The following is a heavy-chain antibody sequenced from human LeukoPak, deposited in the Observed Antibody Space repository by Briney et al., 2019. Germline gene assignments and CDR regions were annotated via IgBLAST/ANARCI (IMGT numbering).Heavy chain of an antibody. CDR1: GFTFSSYG. V-gene: IGHV3-30*18. CDR3: AKEMSSSNIDH. CDR2: ISFDGKTK. D-gene: IGHD2-2*01. J-gene: IGHJ4*02. Sequence: GGSLRLSCAASGFTFSSYGMHWVRQAPGNGLEWVAVISFDGKTKYYTDSVKGRFTISRDNSKNTLYLQMNSLRAEDTAVYYCAKEMSSSNIDHCGQGTLVTVSS.